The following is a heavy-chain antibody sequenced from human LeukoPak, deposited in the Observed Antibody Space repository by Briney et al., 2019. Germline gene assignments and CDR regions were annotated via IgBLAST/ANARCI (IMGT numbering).Heavy chain of an antibody. V-gene: IGHV3-23*01. CDR3: AKARTSMVRDFDH. D-gene: IGHD5-18*01. J-gene: IGHJ4*02. CDR2: IGAEGFRT. CDR1: GFTFSNYA. Sequence: PGRSLRLSCAASGFTFSNYAMRWVRQAPGKGLRWVSSIGAEGFRTFYADSVKGRFTISRVNSENALYLQMDSLRAEDTAVYYCAKARTSMVRDFDHWGQGTLVTVSS.